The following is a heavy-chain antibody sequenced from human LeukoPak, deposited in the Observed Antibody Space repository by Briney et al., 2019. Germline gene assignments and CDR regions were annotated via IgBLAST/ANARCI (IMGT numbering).Heavy chain of an antibody. CDR3: ATGGSGIAVS. D-gene: IGHD6-19*01. CDR1: GYTFSNYG. Sequence: SVKVSCKASGYTFSNYGISWVRQAPGQGLEWMGGIIPIFGTANYAQKFQGRVTITADESTSTAYMELSSLRSEDTAVYYCATGGSGIAVSWGQGTLVTVSS. J-gene: IGHJ5*02. CDR2: IIPIFGTA. V-gene: IGHV1-69*13.